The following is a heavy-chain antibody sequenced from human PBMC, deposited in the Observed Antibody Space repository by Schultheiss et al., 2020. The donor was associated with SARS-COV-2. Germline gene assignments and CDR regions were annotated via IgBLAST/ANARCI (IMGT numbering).Heavy chain of an antibody. CDR3: ARNSDYYDSSGYYYLDY. CDR2: IYYSGST. J-gene: IGHJ4*02. Sequence: SETLSLTCAVYGGSFSGYYWSWIRQPPGKGLEWIGYIYYSGSTNYNPSLKSRVTISVDTSKNQFSLKLSSVTAADTAVYYCARNSDYYDSSGYYYLDYWGQGTLVTVSS. CDR1: GGSFSGYY. D-gene: IGHD3-22*01. V-gene: IGHV4-59*01.